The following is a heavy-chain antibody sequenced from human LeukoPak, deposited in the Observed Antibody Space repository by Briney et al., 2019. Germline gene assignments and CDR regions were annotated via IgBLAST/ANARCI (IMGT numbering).Heavy chain of an antibody. Sequence: DSVKVSCKASGYTFTSYGISWVRQAPGQGLEWRAWISAYNGNTDYAQNLRGRVTMTTDTSTSTAYMELRSLRSDDTAVYYCARDSVDGSGTYYNDSPDYWGQGTLVTVSS. D-gene: IGHD3-10*01. J-gene: IGHJ4*02. CDR2: ISAYNGNT. CDR3: ARDSVDGSGTYYNDSPDY. CDR1: GYTFTSYG. V-gene: IGHV1-18*01.